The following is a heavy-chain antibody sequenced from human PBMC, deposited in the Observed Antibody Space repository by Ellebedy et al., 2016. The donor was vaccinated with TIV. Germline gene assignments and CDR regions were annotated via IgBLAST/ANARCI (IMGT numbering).Heavy chain of an antibody. D-gene: IGHD6-25*01. V-gene: IGHV4-39*02. CDR1: GGPVIRNGQY. Sequence: SETLSLTXSVSGGPVIRNGQYCTWVRQPPGKGLEWIGGLYYSGSTWYNPSLKSRVTISVDTSKNLFSLRLRSVTAADTAVYYCATSAAIDAFDIWGQGTMVTVSS. J-gene: IGHJ3*02. CDR2: LYYSGST. CDR3: ATSAAIDAFDI.